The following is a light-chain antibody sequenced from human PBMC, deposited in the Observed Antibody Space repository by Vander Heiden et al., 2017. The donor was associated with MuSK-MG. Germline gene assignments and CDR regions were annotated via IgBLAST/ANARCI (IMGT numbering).Light chain of an antibody. CDR3: YGRSTTGQT. J-gene: IGKJ1*01. Sequence: DIQMTQSPSSLSASIGDRVTISCRSSQNISRYLRWYQQKPGKAPNPLVYAASSFHGPVPSRYRSSRPGSDFTLSIMRLQPEAFATCYCYGRSTTGQTFGQGTMLEIK. CDR2: AAS. V-gene: IGKV1-39*01. CDR1: QNISRY.